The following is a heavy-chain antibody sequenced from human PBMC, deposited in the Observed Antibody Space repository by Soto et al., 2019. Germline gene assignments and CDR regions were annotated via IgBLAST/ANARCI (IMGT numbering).Heavy chain of an antibody. CDR3: ARGYGDYGHLVVWYFDL. D-gene: IGHD4-17*01. Sequence: QVQLQESGPGLVKPSQTLSLTCTVSGGSISSGGYYWSWIRQHPGKGLEWIGYIYYSGSTYYNPSLKSRVTISVDTSKNQFSLKLSSVTAADTAVYYCARGYGDYGHLVVWYFDLWGRGTLVTVSS. J-gene: IGHJ2*01. CDR2: IYYSGST. CDR1: GGSISSGGYY. V-gene: IGHV4-31*03.